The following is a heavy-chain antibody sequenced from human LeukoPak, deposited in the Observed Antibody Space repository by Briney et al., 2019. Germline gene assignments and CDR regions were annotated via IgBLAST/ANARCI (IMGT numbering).Heavy chain of an antibody. Sequence: ASVKVSCKASGYTFTAQSMHWVRQAPGQGLEWMGWINPDNGDTKYAQRFLGRVTMTRDTSTATAYMELSSLRSDDTAVYFCASYPRNIPTPPFDYWGQGTLVTVSS. CDR3: ASYPRNIPTPPFDY. CDR2: INPDNGDT. V-gene: IGHV1-2*02. D-gene: IGHD2-21*01. J-gene: IGHJ4*02. CDR1: GYTFTAQS.